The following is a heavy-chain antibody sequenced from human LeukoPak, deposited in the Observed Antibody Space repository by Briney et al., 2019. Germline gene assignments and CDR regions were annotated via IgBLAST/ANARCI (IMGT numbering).Heavy chain of an antibody. CDR1: DGSFSGYY. CDR2: INHSGSA. D-gene: IGHD3-10*01. CDR3: ARRPRGVIIKTWFDS. J-gene: IGHJ5*01. Sequence: SETLSLTCAVYDGSFSGYYCSWLRQPPGKGLEWIGEINHSGSANYNPSLKSRVTILLDTSKNQFSLNLSSVTAADTAVYYCARRPRGVIIKTWFDSWGQGTLVTVSS. V-gene: IGHV4-34*01.